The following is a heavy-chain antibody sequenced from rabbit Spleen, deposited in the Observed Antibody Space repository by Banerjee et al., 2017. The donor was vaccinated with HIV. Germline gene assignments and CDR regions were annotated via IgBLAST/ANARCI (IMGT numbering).Heavy chain of an antibody. CDR2: IDPLFGTT. D-gene: IGHD1-1*01. CDR1: GFDFSSYG. Sequence: QEQLVESGGGLVQPGGSLKLSCKASGFDFSSYGVSWVRQAPGKGLEWIGYIDPLFGTTYYANWVNGRFTISSHNAQNTLYLQLNSLTAADTATYFCVRGGSSTGYYSLWGPGTLVTVS. CDR3: VRGGSSTGYYSL. J-gene: IGHJ4*01. V-gene: IGHV1S47*01.